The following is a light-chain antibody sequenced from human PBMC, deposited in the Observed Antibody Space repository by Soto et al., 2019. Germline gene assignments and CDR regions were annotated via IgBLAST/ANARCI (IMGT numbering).Light chain of an antibody. V-gene: IGLV2-14*01. CDR1: ISDVGGYNY. CDR3: SSYTSSSTPLV. Sequence: QSVLTQPASVSGSPVQSITISCTGTISDVGGYNYVSWYQQHPGKAPKLMIYEVSNRPSGVSNRFSGSKSGNTASLTISGLQAEDEADYYCSSYTSSSTPLVFGGGTKLTVL. J-gene: IGLJ2*01. CDR2: EVS.